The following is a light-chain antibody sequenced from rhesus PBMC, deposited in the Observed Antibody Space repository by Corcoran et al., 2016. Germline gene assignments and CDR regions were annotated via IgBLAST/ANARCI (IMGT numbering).Light chain of an antibody. CDR2: DPS. CDR3: QQHNNYPFT. V-gene: IGKV1-25*01. CDR1: QGISKY. J-gene: IGKJ3*01. Sequence: DIQMTQSPSSLSASVGDTVTITCQASQGISKYLAWYHHKPGKAPKPLIYDPSTFQSGVPSRFSGSGSGTEFTLTISSLQPEDFGTYYCQQHNNYPFTFGPGTKLDIK.